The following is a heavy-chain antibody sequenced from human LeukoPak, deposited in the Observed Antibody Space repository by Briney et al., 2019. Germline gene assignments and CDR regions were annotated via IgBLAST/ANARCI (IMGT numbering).Heavy chain of an antibody. CDR2: ITYDGSNK. Sequence: GGSLRLSCAASGFTFSTYAMHWVRQAPGKGLEWVAVITYDGSNKYYADSVKGRFTISRDSSKNTLYLQMNSLRAEDTAVYYCARTYYDSSGSSVAFDIWGHGTMVTVSS. V-gene: IGHV3-30*04. J-gene: IGHJ3*02. CDR3: ARTYYDSSGSSVAFDI. CDR1: GFTFSTYA. D-gene: IGHD3-22*01.